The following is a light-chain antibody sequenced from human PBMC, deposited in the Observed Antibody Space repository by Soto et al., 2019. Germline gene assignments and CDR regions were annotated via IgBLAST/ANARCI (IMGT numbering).Light chain of an antibody. V-gene: IGLV1-44*01. Sequence: QSVLTQPPSASGTPGQWVTISCSGGSSNIGFNTENWYQQLPGAAPKVLIYTDNEPPSGVPDRCSGSKSGASASRAINAAQSGDEADYYYGAWDKSRKGYVFGTGTKLTVL. CDR1: SSNIGFNT. CDR2: TDN. CDR3: GAWDKSRKGYV. J-gene: IGLJ1*01.